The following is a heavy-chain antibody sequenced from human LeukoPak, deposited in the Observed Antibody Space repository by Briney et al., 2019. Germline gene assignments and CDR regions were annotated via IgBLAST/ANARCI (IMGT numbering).Heavy chain of an antibody. CDR2: INPNSGGT. V-gene: IGHV1-2*02. CDR3: ARIRSTMIVVGEFDP. CDR1: GYTFTGYY. D-gene: IGHD3-22*01. J-gene: IGHJ5*02. Sequence: ASVKVSCKASGYTFTGYYMHWVRQAPGQGLEWMGWINPNSGGTNYAQKFQGRVTMTRDTSISTAYMELSRLRSDDTAVYYCARIRSTMIVVGEFDPWGQGTLVTVSS.